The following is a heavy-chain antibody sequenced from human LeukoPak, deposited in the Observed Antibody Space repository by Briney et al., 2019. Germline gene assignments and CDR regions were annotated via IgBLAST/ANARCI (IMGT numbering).Heavy chain of an antibody. CDR1: GGSINSYY. V-gene: IGHV4-59*01. J-gene: IGHJ3*02. CDR2: ISYSGST. Sequence: SETLSLTCTVSGGSINSYYWSWLRQFPGKGLEWIGYISYSGSTNYNPSLKRRVTISVDTSKNQFSLKLISVTAAGTALYYCARDPTSRSSACDICGQGTMVTVSS. CDR3: ARDPTSRSSACDI.